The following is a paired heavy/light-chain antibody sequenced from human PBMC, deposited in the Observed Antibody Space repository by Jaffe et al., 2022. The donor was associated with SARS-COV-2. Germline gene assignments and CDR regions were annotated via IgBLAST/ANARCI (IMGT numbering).Heavy chain of an antibody. CDR2: ISAYNGNT. CDR1: GYTFTSYG. Sequence: QVQLVQSGAEVKKPGASVKVSCKASGYTFTSYGISWVRQAPGQGLEWMGWISAYNGNTNYAQKLQGRVTMTTDTSTSTAYMELRSLRSDDTAVYYCARADGVRGVTALVDYYYGMDVWGQGTTVTVSS. J-gene: IGHJ6*02. CDR3: ARADGVRGVTALVDYYYGMDV. D-gene: IGHD3-10*01. V-gene: IGHV1-18*01.
Light chain of an antibody. Sequence: DVVMTQSPLSLPVTLGQPASISCRSSQSLVYSDGNTYLNWFQQRPGQSPRRLIYKVSNRDSGVPDRFSGSGSGTDFTLKISRVEAEDVGVYYCMQGTHWPPIFTFGPGTKVDIK. CDR2: KVS. V-gene: IGKV2-30*01. CDR3: MQGTHWPPIFT. J-gene: IGKJ3*01. CDR1: QSLVYSDGNTY.